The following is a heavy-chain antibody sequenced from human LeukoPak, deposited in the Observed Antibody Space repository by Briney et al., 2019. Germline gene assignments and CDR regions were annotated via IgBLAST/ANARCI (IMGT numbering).Heavy chain of an antibody. Sequence: GGSLKLSCVASGFTFSGSAVHWVRQSSGKGLEWIGHIDKKDNLYATAYAESVKGRFTISRDDSKDTAFLHMDSLKTEDTALYYCTRDRGTYNWFDPWGQGTLVTVSS. D-gene: IGHD2-15*01. J-gene: IGHJ5*02. CDR3: TRDRGTYNWFDP. V-gene: IGHV3-73*01. CDR2: IDKKDNLYAT. CDR1: GFTFSGSA.